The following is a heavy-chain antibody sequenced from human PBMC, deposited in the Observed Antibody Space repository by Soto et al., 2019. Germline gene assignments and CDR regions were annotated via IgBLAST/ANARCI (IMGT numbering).Heavy chain of an antibody. CDR3: AKVSNYYDSSGSTFDY. CDR1: GFTFSSYA. D-gene: IGHD3-22*01. J-gene: IGHJ4*02. CDR2: ISGSGGST. V-gene: IGHV3-23*01. Sequence: GGSLRLSCAASGFTFSSYAMSWVRQAPGQGLEWVSAISGSGGSTYYADSVKGRFTISRDNSKKTLYLQMNSLRAEDTAVYYCAKVSNYYDSSGSTFDYWGQGALVTV.